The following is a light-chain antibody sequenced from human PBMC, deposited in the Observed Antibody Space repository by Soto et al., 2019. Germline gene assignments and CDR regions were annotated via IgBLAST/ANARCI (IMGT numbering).Light chain of an antibody. Sequence: ESVLTQSPGTLSLSPGERATLSCRASQSISSDYLAWYQQKPGQAPRLLIYGASSRATGITGRFSGSGSGTDLTLSISRLEPEDSAVYYCQHYGRYPPTFGGGTKVEIK. V-gene: IGKV3-20*01. J-gene: IGKJ4*01. CDR2: GAS. CDR3: QHYGRYPPT. CDR1: QSISSDY.